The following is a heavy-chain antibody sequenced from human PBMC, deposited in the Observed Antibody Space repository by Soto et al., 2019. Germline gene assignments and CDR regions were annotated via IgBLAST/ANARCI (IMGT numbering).Heavy chain of an antibody. CDR1: GYTFTSYD. CDR2: MNPNSGNT. CDR3: ASAPLHEYSSSPDY. J-gene: IGHJ4*02. D-gene: IGHD6-6*01. V-gene: IGHV1-8*01. Sequence: ASVKVSCKASGYTFTSYDINWVRQATGQGLEWMGWMNPNSGNTGYAQKFQGRVTMTRNTSISTAYMELSSVTAADTTVYYCASAPLHEYSSSPDYWGQGTLVTVSS.